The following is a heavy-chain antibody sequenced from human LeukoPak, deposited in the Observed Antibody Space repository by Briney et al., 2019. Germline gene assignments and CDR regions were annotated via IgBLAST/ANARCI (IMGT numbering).Heavy chain of an antibody. CDR1: GGSISNYY. CDR3: ARGPPPDFDY. V-gene: IGHV4-4*07. J-gene: IGHJ4*02. CDR2: IHISGST. Sequence: SETLSLTCTVSGGSISNYYWSWVRQSAGKGLEWIGRIHISGSTDYNPSLKSRLTMSVDTSKNQFSLRLTSVTAADTAVYYCARGPPPDFDYWGQGTLVTVSS.